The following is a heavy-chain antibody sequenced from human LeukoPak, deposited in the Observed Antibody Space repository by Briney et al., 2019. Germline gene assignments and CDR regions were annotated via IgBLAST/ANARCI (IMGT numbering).Heavy chain of an antibody. CDR2: INNSGGST. J-gene: IGHJ4*02. CDR1: GFTLNNYA. V-gene: IGHV3-23*01. D-gene: IGHD1-26*01. CDR3: ARKYSGTNPFDY. Sequence: GESLRLSCAASGFTLNNYAMSWVRQAPGKGLEWVSIINNSGGSTYYADSVKGRFTISRDLSKNTLYLQMNSLRAEDTALYYCARKYSGTNPFDYWGQGTLVTVSS.